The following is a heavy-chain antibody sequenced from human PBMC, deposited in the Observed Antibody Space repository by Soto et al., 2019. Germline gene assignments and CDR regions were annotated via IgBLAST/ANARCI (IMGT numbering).Heavy chain of an antibody. Sequence: SETLSLTCTVSGGSISSSSYYWGWIRQPPGKGLEWIGSIYYSGSTYYNPSLKSRVTISVDTSKNQFSLKLSSVTAADTAVYYCARTLIPTVTTLSSNWFDPWGHGTLVTVSS. J-gene: IGHJ5*02. D-gene: IGHD4-17*01. V-gene: IGHV4-39*01. CDR2: IYYSGST. CDR3: ARTLIPTVTTLSSNWFDP. CDR1: GGSISSSSYY.